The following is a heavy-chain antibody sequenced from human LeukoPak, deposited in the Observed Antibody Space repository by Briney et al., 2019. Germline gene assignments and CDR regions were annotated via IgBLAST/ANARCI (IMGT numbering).Heavy chain of an antibody. V-gene: IGHV3-23*01. CDR1: GFTFSSYA. CDR3: ARDLVRGVPPSYPVSYYYYGMDV. CDR2: ISGSGGSI. J-gene: IGHJ6*02. Sequence: PGGSLRLSCAASGFTFSSYAMSWVRQAPGKWLEWVSAISGSGGSIYYADSVKGRFTISRGNSKNTLYLQMNSLRAEDTAVYYCARDLVRGVPPSYPVSYYYYGMDVWGQGTTVTVSS. D-gene: IGHD3-10*01.